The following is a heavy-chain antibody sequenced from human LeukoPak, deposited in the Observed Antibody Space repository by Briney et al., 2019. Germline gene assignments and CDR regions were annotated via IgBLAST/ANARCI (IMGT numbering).Heavy chain of an antibody. V-gene: IGHV3-7*05. J-gene: IGHJ4*02. CDR3: AREGRDGYNYPALDF. CDR1: GFSFGSYW. CDR2: MKHDGIEK. D-gene: IGHD5-24*01. Sequence: PGGSLRLSCVASGFSFGSYWMAWVRQAPGKGLEWVANMKHDGIEKYHVDSVKGRFTISRDNTKNSLYLHMSSLRVEDTAVYYCAREGRDGYNYPALDFWGQGILVTVSS.